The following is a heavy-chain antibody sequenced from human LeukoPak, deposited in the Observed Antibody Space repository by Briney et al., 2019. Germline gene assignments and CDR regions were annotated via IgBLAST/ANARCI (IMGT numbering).Heavy chain of an antibody. Sequence: PGGSLRLSCAASGFTFSSYGMHWVRQAPGKGLEWVAFIRYDGSNKYYADSVKGRFTISRDNSKSTLYLQMNSLRAEDTAVYYCAKETRGDFWSGYYPPPGYWGQGTLVTVSS. J-gene: IGHJ4*02. D-gene: IGHD3-3*01. CDR2: IRYDGSNK. CDR3: AKETRGDFWSGYYPPPGY. V-gene: IGHV3-30*02. CDR1: GFTFSSYG.